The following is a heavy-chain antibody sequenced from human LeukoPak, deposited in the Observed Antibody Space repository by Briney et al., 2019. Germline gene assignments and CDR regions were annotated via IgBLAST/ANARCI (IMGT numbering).Heavy chain of an antibody. V-gene: IGHV3-53*01. CDR2: MYINGNR. Sequence: GGSLRLSCADSGFRISINDMRWVRQAPGNALPLVSMMYINGNRYYADSVKGRFTISRDNSKNTLFLQMNSLRAEDTAVYYCARERVDYQLLSKRGVYYFDYWGQGTVVTVSS. J-gene: IGHJ4*02. D-gene: IGHD2-2*01. CDR1: GFRISIND. CDR3: ARERVDYQLLSKRGVYYFDY.